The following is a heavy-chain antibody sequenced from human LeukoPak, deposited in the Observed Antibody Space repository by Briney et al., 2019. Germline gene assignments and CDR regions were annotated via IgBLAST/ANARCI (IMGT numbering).Heavy chain of an antibody. J-gene: IGHJ4*02. CDR1: GFTFSSYG. CDR3: AKAKDLSYYYDSSGYDY. D-gene: IGHD3-22*01. Sequence: GRSLRLSCAASGFTFSSYGIHWVRQAPGKGLEWVAVISYDGSNKYYADSVKGRFTISRDNSKNTLYLQMNSLRAEDTAVYYCAKAKDLSYYYDSSGYDYWGQGTLVTVSS. V-gene: IGHV3-30*18. CDR2: ISYDGSNK.